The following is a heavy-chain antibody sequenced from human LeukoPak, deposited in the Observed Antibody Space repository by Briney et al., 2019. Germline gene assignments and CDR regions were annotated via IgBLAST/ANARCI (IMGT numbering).Heavy chain of an antibody. V-gene: IGHV3-23*01. CDR3: AKFRARGGGVPGAFDI. Sequence: GGSLRLSCGASGFTFSSYAMSWVRQAPGKGLEWVSVTTGSGGSTYYADSVKGRFTISRDNSKNTLYLQMNSLRAEDTAVYYCAKFRARGGGVPGAFDIWGQGTMVTVSS. CDR1: GFTFSSYA. D-gene: IGHD2-8*01. CDR2: TTGSGGST. J-gene: IGHJ3*02.